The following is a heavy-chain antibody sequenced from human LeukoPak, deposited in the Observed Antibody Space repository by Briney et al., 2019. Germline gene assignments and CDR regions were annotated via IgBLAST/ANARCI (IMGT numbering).Heavy chain of an antibody. D-gene: IGHD5-24*01. CDR3: ARAGWLQLVDAFDI. CDR1: EFTFSSYA. J-gene: IGHJ3*02. CDR2: ISYDGSNK. Sequence: QPGGSLRLSCAASEFTFSSYAMHWVRQAPGKGLEWVAFISYDGSNKYYADSVKGRFTISRDNSKNTLYLQMDSLRPEDTALYYCARAGWLQLVDAFDIWGHGTMVTVSS. V-gene: IGHV3-30*04.